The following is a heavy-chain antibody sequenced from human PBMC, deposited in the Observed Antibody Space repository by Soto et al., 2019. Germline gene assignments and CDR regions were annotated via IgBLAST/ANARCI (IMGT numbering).Heavy chain of an antibody. J-gene: IGHJ5*02. CDR2: TYYRSRFFS. CDR3: VRDRYSSSGWFDP. D-gene: IGHD3-10*01. Sequence: PSQTLSLTCAISGDSVSSYSAAWNWIRQSPSGGLEWLGRTYYRSRFFSDYAESVKSRIIINPGTSKNQFSLQLKSVTPEDTAVYYCVRDRYSSSGWFDPWGQGTPVTSPQ. CDR1: GDSVSSYSAA. V-gene: IGHV6-1*01.